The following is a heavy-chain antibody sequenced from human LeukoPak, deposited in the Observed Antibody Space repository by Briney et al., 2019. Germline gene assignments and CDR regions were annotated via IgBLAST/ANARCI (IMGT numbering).Heavy chain of an antibody. V-gene: IGHV4-59*01. CDR3: ARAGGSYYPIMYNWFDP. D-gene: IGHD3-10*01. J-gene: IGHJ5*02. Sequence: PSETLSLTCTVSGGSISSYYWSWIRQPPGKGLEWIGYIYYSGSTNYNPSLKSRVTISVATSKNQFSLKLSSVTAADTAVYYCARAGGSYYPIMYNWFDPWGQGTLVTVSS. CDR1: GGSISSYY. CDR2: IYYSGST.